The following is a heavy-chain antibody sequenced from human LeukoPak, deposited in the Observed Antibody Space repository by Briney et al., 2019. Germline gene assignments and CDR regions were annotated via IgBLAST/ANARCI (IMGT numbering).Heavy chain of an antibody. CDR1: GFTFSSYG. Sequence: GGSLRLSCAASGFTFSSYGMHWVRQAPGKGLEWVAFIRYDGSNKYYADSVKGRFTISRDNSKNTLYLQMNSLRAEDTAVYYRAKDRVVPAAKGPFWFDPWGQGTLVTASS. CDR3: AKDRVVPAAKGPFWFDP. CDR2: IRYDGSNK. J-gene: IGHJ5*02. D-gene: IGHD2-2*01. V-gene: IGHV3-30*02.